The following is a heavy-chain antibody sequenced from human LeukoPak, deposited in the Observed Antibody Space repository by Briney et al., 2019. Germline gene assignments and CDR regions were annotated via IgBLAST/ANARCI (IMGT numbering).Heavy chain of an antibody. Sequence: KVSCKASGGTFSSYAIGWVRQMPGKGLEWMGIIYPGDSDTRYSPSFQGQVTISADKSISTAYLQWSSLKASDTAMYYCARGLLYYYDSSGLWDYWGQGTLVTVSS. CDR3: ARGLLYYYDSSGLWDY. D-gene: IGHD3-22*01. J-gene: IGHJ4*02. V-gene: IGHV5-51*01. CDR2: IYPGDSDT. CDR1: GGTFSSYA.